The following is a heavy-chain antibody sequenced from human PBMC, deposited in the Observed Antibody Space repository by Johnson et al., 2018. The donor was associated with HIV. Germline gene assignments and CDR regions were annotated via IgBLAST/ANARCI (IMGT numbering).Heavy chain of an antibody. Sequence: QVQLVESGGGVVQPGGSLRLSCAASGFTFSSYGMHWVRQAPGKGLEWVAFIRYDGSNKYYADSVKGRLTISRDNSKTTLYLQMNSLRDEDTAVYYCANSLLLDAFNIWGQGTMVTVSS. J-gene: IGHJ3*02. CDR1: GFTFSSYG. CDR2: IRYDGSNK. CDR3: ANSLLLDAFNI. V-gene: IGHV3-30*02.